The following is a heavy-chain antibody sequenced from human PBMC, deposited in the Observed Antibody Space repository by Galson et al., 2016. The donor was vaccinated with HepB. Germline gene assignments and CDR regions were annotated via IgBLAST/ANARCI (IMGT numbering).Heavy chain of an antibody. CDR2: VSFDGGKI. V-gene: IGHV3-30-3*01. CDR3: ARASNWNTDPWGY. D-gene: IGHD1/OR15-1a*01. CDR1: GFTFNTYA. Sequence: SLRLSCAASGFTFNTYAMHWVRQAPGKGLEWVAVVSFDGGKIFYADSVKGRFTISRDNSKNTVYLQMDSLRTDDTAMYYCARASNWNTDPWGYWGQGTLVAV. J-gene: IGHJ4*02.